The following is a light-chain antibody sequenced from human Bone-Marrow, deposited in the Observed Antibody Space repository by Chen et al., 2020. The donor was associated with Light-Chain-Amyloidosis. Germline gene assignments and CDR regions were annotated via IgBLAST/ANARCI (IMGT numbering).Light chain of an antibody. CDR3: SSYTDTNSVI. CDR1: SSDIGAYNY. J-gene: IGLJ2*01. Sequence: QSALAQPASVSGSPGQSITISCTGTSSDIGAYNYVSWYQHLPGNAPKLIIYEVSHRPSGVSNRSSGSKSGNRASLTISGLQAEDEADYYCSSYTDTNSVIFGGGTELTVL. CDR2: EVS. V-gene: IGLV2-14*01.